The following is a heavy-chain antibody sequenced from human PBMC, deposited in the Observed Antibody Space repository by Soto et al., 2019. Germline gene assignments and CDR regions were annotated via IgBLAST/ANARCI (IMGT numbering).Heavy chain of an antibody. CDR1: GFTFSSYW. Sequence: GGSLRLSCAASGFTFSSYWMHWVRQVPGKGLVWVSRIDEYGSTINYADSVKGRFTISRDNAKNTLYLEMNSLRAEDTAVYYCTRDFGGKVAYWGQGNLVTVSS. J-gene: IGHJ4*02. CDR3: TRDFGGKVAY. CDR2: IDEYGSTI. V-gene: IGHV3-74*01. D-gene: IGHD3-10*01.